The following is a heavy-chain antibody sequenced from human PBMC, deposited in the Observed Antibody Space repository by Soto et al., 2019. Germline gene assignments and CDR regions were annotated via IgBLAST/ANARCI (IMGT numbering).Heavy chain of an antibody. CDR3: TRVPVSYYYGMDV. CDR1: GFTFGDYA. V-gene: IGHV3-49*03. D-gene: IGHD6-19*01. CDR2: IRSKAYGGTT. J-gene: IGHJ6*02. Sequence: PGGSLRLSCTASGFTFGDYAMSWFRQAPGKGLEWVGFIRSKAYGGTTEYAASVKGRFAISRDDSKSIAYLQMNSLKTEDTAVYYCTRVPVSYYYGMDVWGQGTTVTVSS.